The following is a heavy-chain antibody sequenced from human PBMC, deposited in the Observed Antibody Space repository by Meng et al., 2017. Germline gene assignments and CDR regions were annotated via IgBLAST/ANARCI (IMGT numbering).Heavy chain of an antibody. J-gene: IGHJ4*02. V-gene: IGHV1-18*01. Sequence: QGQLVQVGAEVKMPGAQVKVSCKASGYTFTSYGISWVRQAPGQGLEWMGWISAYNGNTNYAQKLQGRVTMTTDTSTSTAYMELRSLRSDDTAVYYCVLWFGELSFDYWGQGTLVTVFS. CDR2: ISAYNGNT. CDR3: VLWFGELSFDY. D-gene: IGHD3-10*01. CDR1: GYTFTSYG.